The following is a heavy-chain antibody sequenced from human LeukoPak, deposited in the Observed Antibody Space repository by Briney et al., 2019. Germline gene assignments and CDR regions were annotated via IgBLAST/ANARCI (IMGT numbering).Heavy chain of an antibody. CDR2: VSDSGGST. CDR1: GFAFRSYA. V-gene: IGHV3-23*01. J-gene: IGHJ6*02. Sequence: ARSLRLYYAATGFAFRSYALSWVRQAPGKGLDLASAVSDSGGSTYYADSVKGRFTISRDNSKNTLYLQMNSLRAEDTAVYYAMGSYYYYGMDVWGQETTVNVSS. CDR3: MGSYYYYGMDV. D-gene: IGHD2-2*01.